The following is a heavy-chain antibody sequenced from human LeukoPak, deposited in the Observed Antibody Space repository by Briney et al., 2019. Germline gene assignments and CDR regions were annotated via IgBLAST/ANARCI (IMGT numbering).Heavy chain of an antibody. CDR2: INHSGST. V-gene: IGHV4-39*07. CDR3: ARVGYSGGWYADY. Sequence: SETLSLTCTVSGGSISSSSYYWSWIRQPPGRGLEWIGEINHSGSTKYNPSLKSRVTISVDTSKSQFSLKLTSVTAADTAVYYCARVGYSGGWYADYWGQGTLVTVSS. CDR1: GGSISSSSYY. D-gene: IGHD6-19*01. J-gene: IGHJ4*02.